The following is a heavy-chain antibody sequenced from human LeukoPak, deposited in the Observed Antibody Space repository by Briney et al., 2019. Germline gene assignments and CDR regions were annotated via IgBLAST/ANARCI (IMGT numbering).Heavy chain of an antibody. Sequence: PSQTLSLTCTVSGGSISSGSYYWSWIRQPAGKGLEWIGRIYTSGSTNYNPSLKSRVTISVDTSKNQFSLKLSSVTAADTAVYYCARGYSGYDWAFDIWGQGTMVTVSS. V-gene: IGHV4-61*02. CDR3: ARGYSGYDWAFDI. D-gene: IGHD5-12*01. CDR1: GGSISSGSYY. J-gene: IGHJ3*02. CDR2: IYTSGST.